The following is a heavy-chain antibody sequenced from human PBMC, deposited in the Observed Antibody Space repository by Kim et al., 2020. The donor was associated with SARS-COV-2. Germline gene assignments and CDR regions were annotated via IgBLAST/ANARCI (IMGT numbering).Heavy chain of an antibody. Sequence: GGSLRLSCTASGFTFSWYWMHWVRQVPGKGLVWVSHINHSGSTTTYADSVKGRFTISRDNARNTFYLQMNTLRAEDTAVYYCACSLGRTSGYEWGQGTLV. CDR1: GFTFSWYW. J-gene: IGHJ4*02. V-gene: IGHV3-74*01. D-gene: IGHD5-12*01. CDR2: INHSGSTT. CDR3: ACSLGRTSGYE.